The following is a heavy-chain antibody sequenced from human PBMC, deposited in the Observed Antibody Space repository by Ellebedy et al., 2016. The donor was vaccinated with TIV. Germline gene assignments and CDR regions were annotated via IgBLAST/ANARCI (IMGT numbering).Heavy chain of an antibody. CDR2: IYYSGST. CDR3: ARRRIAAASYYYYYGMDV. D-gene: IGHD6-13*01. CDR1: GGSISSSSYY. Sequence: MPSETLSLTCTVSGGSISSSSYYWGWIRQPPGKGLEWIGSIYYSGSTYYNPSLKSRVTISVDTSKNQFSLKLSSVTAADTAVYYCARRRIAAASYYYYYGMDVWGQGTTVTVSS. J-gene: IGHJ6*02. V-gene: IGHV4-39*01.